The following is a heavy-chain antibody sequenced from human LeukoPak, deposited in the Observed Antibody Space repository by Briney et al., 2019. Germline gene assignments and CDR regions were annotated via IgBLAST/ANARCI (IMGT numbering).Heavy chain of an antibody. CDR1: GGSISSYY. CDR2: IYYSGST. J-gene: IGHJ4*02. Sequence: SETLSLTCTVSGGSISSYYWSWIRQPPGKGLEWIGYIYYSGSTNYNPSLKSRVTISVDTSKNQFSLKLSSVTAADTAVYYCARGLRFLYYFDYWGQGTLVTVSS. V-gene: IGHV4-59*01. D-gene: IGHD3-3*01. CDR3: ARGLRFLYYFDY.